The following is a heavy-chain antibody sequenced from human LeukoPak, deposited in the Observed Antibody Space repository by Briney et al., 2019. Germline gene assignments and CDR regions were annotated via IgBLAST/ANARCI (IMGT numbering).Heavy chain of an antibody. CDR1: GFTFSSYG. CDR3: ARESYPYSSSWYPFDY. Sequence: GGSLRLSCAAPGFTFSSYGMHWVRQAPGKGLEWVAVIWYDGSNKYYADSVKGRFTISRDNSKNTLYLQMNSLRAEDTAVYYCARESYPYSSSWYPFDYWGQGTLVTVSS. V-gene: IGHV3-33*01. CDR2: IWYDGSNK. D-gene: IGHD6-13*01. J-gene: IGHJ4*02.